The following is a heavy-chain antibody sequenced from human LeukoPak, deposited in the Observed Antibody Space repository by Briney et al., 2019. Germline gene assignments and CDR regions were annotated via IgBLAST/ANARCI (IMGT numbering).Heavy chain of an antibody. CDR2: IKQGGSEN. CDR3: ARAQFDVDSSSHFDY. J-gene: IGHJ4*02. Sequence: GGSLRLSCAASGFTFSYYWMSWVRQAPGKGLEWVATIKQGGSENYYVDSVKGRFTISRDNAKNSLYLQMNSLRAEDTAVYYCARAQFDVDSSSHFDYWGQGALVTVSS. V-gene: IGHV3-7*01. D-gene: IGHD6-6*01. CDR1: GFTFSYYW.